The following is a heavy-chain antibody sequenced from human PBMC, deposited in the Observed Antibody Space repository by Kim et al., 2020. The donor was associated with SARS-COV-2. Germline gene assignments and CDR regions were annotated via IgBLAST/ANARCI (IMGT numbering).Heavy chain of an antibody. Sequence: GRFTISRDNAKNSLYLQMNSLRAEDTAVYYCASPRYCSSTSCYGGAFDIWGQGTMVTVSS. D-gene: IGHD2-2*01. CDR3: ASPRYCSSTSCYGGAFDI. V-gene: IGHV3-11*06. J-gene: IGHJ3*02.